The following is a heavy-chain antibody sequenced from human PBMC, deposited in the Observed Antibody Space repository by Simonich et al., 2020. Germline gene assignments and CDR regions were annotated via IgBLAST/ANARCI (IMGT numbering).Heavy chain of an antibody. CDR2: MNWNGGST. CDR3: ARGRNDFDY. J-gene: IGHJ4*02. CDR1: GFTFDVYG. D-gene: IGHD1-1*01. V-gene: IGHV3-20*01. Sequence: EVQLVESGGGVVRPGGSLRLSCAASGFTFDVYGMSWVRQGQGKGGGWVSGMNWNGGSTGYADPVKGRFTISRDNAKNSLYLQMNSLRAEDTALYHCARGRNDFDYWGQGTLVTVSS.